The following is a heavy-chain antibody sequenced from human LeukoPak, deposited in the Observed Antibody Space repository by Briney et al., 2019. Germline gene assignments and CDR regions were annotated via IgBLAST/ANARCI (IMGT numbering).Heavy chain of an antibody. CDR2: INPSGGST. CDR3: ARAYYDSSGYTRAFDI. CDR1: GYTFTSYY. Sequence: ASVKVSCKASGYTFTSYYMHWARQAPGQGLEWMGIINPSGGSTSYAQKFQGRVTMTRDTSTSTVYMELSSLRSEDTAVYYCARAYYDSSGYTRAFDIWGQGTMVTVSS. J-gene: IGHJ3*02. D-gene: IGHD3-22*01. V-gene: IGHV1-46*01.